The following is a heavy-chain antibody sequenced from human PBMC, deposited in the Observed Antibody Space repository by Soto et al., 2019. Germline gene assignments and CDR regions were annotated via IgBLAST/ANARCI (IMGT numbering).Heavy chain of an antibody. D-gene: IGHD6-13*01. CDR2: IYYSGST. V-gene: IGHV4-31*03. J-gene: IGHJ5*02. Sequence: NPSETLSLTCTVSGGSISSGGYYWSWIRQHPGKGLEWIGYIYYSGSTYYNPSLKSRVTISVDTSKNQFSLKLSSVTAADTAVYYCPRAKKGIAAAENWFDHWGQGTLVTVSS. CDR1: GGSISSGGYY. CDR3: PRAKKGIAAAENWFDH.